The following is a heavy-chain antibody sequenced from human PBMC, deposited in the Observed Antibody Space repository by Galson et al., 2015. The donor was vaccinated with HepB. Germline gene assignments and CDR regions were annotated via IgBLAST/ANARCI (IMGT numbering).Heavy chain of an antibody. CDR1: GFTFSSYS. Sequence: SLRLSCAASGFTFSSYSMNWVRQAPGEGLEWVSSISSSSYIYYADSVKGRFTISRDNAKNSLYLQMNSLRAEDTAVYYCARDRTPDYWGQGTLVTVSS. CDR3: ARDRTPDY. CDR2: ISSSSYI. J-gene: IGHJ4*02. D-gene: IGHD2-15*01. V-gene: IGHV3-21*01.